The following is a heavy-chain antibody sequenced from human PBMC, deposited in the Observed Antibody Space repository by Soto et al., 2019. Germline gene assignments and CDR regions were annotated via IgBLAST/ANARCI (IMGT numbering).Heavy chain of an antibody. Sequence: QVQLQESGPGLVKASQTLSLTCRFSGGSINYGEFYWNWIRQSPGKGLEGIGYTYSSGRTHYNPSLKSRVNISLATSNNLLSLRLSSVTAADTAVYYCARMGLHLGELSRNWFDPWGRGTLVTVSS. CDR3: ARMGLHLGELSRNWFDP. CDR1: GGSINYGEFY. V-gene: IGHV4-31*03. J-gene: IGHJ5*02. CDR2: TYSSGRT. D-gene: IGHD3-16*02.